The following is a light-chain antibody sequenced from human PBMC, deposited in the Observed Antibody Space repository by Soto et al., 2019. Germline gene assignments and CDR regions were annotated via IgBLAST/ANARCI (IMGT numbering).Light chain of an antibody. CDR3: MKGPHAPWT. CDR1: QSLVYSDGNTY. Sequence: DVDMTQSPLSLPVTLGQPASISCRSSQSLVYSDGNTYLSWFQQRPGQSPRRLLYEVSNGEFGVPDRFNGRVSCTYFTLKISSVEAEDGGVYYCMKGPHAPWTFGQGTKVEIK. J-gene: IGKJ1*01. CDR2: EVS. V-gene: IGKV2-30*01.